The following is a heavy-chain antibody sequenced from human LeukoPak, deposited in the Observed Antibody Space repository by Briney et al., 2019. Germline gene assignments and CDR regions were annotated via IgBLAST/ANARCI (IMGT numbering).Heavy chain of an antibody. Sequence: SETLSLTCTVSGGSISSGDYYWSWIRQPPGKGLECIGYIYYSGSTYYNPSLKSRVTISVDTSKNQFSLKLSSVTAADTAVYYCASRYCSSTCCLPFDPWGQGTLVTVSS. V-gene: IGHV4-30-4*01. CDR1: GGSISSGDYY. CDR3: ASRYCSSTCCLPFDP. J-gene: IGHJ5*02. D-gene: IGHD2-2*01. CDR2: IYYSGST.